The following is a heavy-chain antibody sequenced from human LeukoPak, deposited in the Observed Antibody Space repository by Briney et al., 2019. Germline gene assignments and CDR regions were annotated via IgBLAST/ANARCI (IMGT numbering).Heavy chain of an antibody. CDR2: INSDGSST. CDR1: GFTFSRYW. Sequence: GGSLRLSCAASGFTFSRYWMHWVRQAPGKGLVWVSRINSDGSSTSYADSVKGRFTISRDNAKNTLYLQMNSLRAEDTAVYCCARDDGSGWYGYWGQGTLVTVSS. D-gene: IGHD6-19*01. CDR3: ARDDGSGWYGY. J-gene: IGHJ4*02. V-gene: IGHV3-74*01.